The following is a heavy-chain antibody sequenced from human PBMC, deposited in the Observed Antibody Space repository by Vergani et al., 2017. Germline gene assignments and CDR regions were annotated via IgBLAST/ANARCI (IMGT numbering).Heavy chain of an antibody. CDR1: GGSFSGYY. Sequence: QVQLQQWGAGLLKPSETLSLTCAVYGGSFSGYYWSWIRQPPGKGLEWIGEINHSGSTNYNPSLKSRVTISVDTSKNQFSLTLSSVTAADTAVYYCARGHYDFWSGYHSYYFDYWGQGTLVTVSS. CDR3: ARGHYDFWSGYHSYYFDY. D-gene: IGHD3-3*01. J-gene: IGHJ4*02. V-gene: IGHV4-34*01. CDR2: INHSGST.